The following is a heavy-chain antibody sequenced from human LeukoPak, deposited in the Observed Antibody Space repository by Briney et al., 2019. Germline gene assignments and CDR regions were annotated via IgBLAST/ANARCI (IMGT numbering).Heavy chain of an antibody. Sequence: SETLSLTCAVYGGSFSGYYWSWIRQPPGKGLEWIGEINHSGSTNYNPSLKSRVTISVDTSKNQFSLKLSSVTAADTAVYYCATYPGVRYSGRPFYWGQGTLVTVSS. CDR2: INHSGST. CDR1: GGSFSGYY. D-gene: IGHD6-13*01. CDR3: ATYPGVRYSGRPFY. J-gene: IGHJ4*02. V-gene: IGHV4-34*01.